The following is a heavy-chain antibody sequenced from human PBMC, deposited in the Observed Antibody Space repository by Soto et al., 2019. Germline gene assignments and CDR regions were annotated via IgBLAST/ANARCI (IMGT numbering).Heavy chain of an antibody. D-gene: IGHD2-8*01. J-gene: IGHJ6*02. V-gene: IGHV1-18*01. CDR1: GYTFTRYG. CDR3: AKNGQPPYYYYGLDV. CDR2: ISGYNGDT. Sequence: QGHLVQSGAEVKKPGASVKVSCKASGYTFTRYGISWVRQAPGQGLEWMGWISGYNGDTNYAQNLQDRVTRTIDTSTNPAYRALRSRTSDDTAVYYCAKNGQPPYYYYGLDVWGQGTTVTVSS.